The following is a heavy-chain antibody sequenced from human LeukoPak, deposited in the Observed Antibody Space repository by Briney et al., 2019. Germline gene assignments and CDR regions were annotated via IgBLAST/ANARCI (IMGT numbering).Heavy chain of an antibody. D-gene: IGHD3-3*01. V-gene: IGHV3-23*01. J-gene: IGHJ3*02. CDR1: GYSFTSHW. CDR3: AKGPNFWLTPIAFDI. Sequence: GESLKISCKGSGYSFTSHWIGWVRQMPEKGLEWVSGISGSGGSTYYADSVKGRFTISRDNSKNTLYLQMNSLRAEDTAVYYCAKGPNFWLTPIAFDIWGQGTMVTVSS. CDR2: ISGSGGST.